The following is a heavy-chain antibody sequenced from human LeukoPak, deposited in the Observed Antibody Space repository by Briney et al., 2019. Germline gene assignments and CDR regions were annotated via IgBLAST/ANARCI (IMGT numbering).Heavy chain of an antibody. V-gene: IGHV4-61*02. Sequence: PSQTLSLTCTVSGGSISSGSYYWSWIRQPAGKGLEWIGRIYTSGTTNYNPSLKSRVTMSVDTSKNQFSLNLTSVTVADTAVYYCAREGTTRPLDYWGQGTLVTVSS. CDR3: AREGTTRPLDY. CDR2: IYTSGTT. D-gene: IGHD6-6*01. CDR1: GGSISSGSYY. J-gene: IGHJ4*02.